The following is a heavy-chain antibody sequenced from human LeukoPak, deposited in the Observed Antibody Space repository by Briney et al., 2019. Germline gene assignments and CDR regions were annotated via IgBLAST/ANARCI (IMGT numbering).Heavy chain of an antibody. CDR3: ARDNFDWRPLDC. V-gene: IGHV3-7*03. J-gene: IGHJ4*02. CDR1: GFTFSSHW. CDR2: IKHDGSEK. Sequence: GGSLRLSCAGSGFTFSSHWMTRVRQTPGKGLEWVASIKHDGSEKNYVDSVKGRFTISRDNAKNSLYVEMNNLRGEDTAVYYCARDNFDWRPLDCWGQGTLVTVSS. D-gene: IGHD3-9*01.